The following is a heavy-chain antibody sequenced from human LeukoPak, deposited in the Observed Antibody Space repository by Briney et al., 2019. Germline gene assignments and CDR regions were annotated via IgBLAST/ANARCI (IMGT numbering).Heavy chain of an antibody. CDR3: ARFRSAADHPDS. Sequence: PSETLSLICTVSGASITNYYWSWIRQPPGKGLEWIGYISHTGITNYNPSLESRVIISADTSRNQFSLKLTSMTAADTAVYYCARFRSAADHPDSWGQGTLVTVSS. V-gene: IGHV4-59*01. D-gene: IGHD1-14*01. J-gene: IGHJ4*02. CDR1: GASITNYY. CDR2: ISHTGIT.